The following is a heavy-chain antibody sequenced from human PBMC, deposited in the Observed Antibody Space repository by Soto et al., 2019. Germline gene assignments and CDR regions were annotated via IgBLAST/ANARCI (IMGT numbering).Heavy chain of an antibody. J-gene: IGHJ4*02. CDR2: IIPIFGTA. CDR3: ARQVEMATISRSYLFY. D-gene: IGHD5-12*01. CDR1: GGTFSNYA. V-gene: IGHV1-69*01. Sequence: QVQLVQSGAEVKKPGSSVKVSCKASGGTFSNYAINWVRQAPGQGHEWMGGIIPIFGTANYAQKFQGRVTITADESTSTAYLDLSRLRSEDTAVYYCARQVEMATISRSYLFYWGQGTLVTVSS.